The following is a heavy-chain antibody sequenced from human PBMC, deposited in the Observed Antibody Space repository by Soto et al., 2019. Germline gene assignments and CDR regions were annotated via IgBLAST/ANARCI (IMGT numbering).Heavy chain of an antibody. J-gene: IGHJ6*02. CDR3: VKGYWKGDV. CDR1: GFTFSTYA. Sequence: EVQLLESGGGLVQPGESLRLSCAASGFTFSTYAMNWVRQAPGNGLEWVSAISGSGGSIHYADSVKGRFTISRDNSKNTLYLQMNSLRNEDTAVYHCVKGYWKGDVWGQGTRVTVPS. V-gene: IGHV3-23*01. CDR2: ISGSGGSI. D-gene: IGHD1-1*01.